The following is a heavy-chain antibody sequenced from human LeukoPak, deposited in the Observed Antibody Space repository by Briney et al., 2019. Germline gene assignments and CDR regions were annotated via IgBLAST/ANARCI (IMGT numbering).Heavy chain of an antibody. V-gene: IGHV4-34*01. CDR2: INHSGST. J-gene: IGHJ4*02. Sequence: SETLSLTCAVYGGSFGGYYWSWIRQPPGKGLEWIGEINHSGSTNYNPSLKSRVTISVDTSKNQFSLQLSSVTAADTAVYYCARGRWTIFGVVIDYWGQGTLVTVSS. D-gene: IGHD3-3*01. CDR1: GGSFGGYY. CDR3: ARGRWTIFGVVIDY.